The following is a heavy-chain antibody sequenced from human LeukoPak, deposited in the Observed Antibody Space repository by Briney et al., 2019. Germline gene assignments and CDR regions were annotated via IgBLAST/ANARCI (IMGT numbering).Heavy chain of an antibody. CDR3: AKGTSSWHEFDS. Sequence: PGGSLRLSCAASGFTFDDYAMHWVRQVPGKGLEWVSLITWDGDSTYYADSVKGRFTISRDNSKNYLYLQMNSLRAEDTALYYCAKGTSSWHEFDSWGQGTLVTVSS. CDR2: ITWDGDST. V-gene: IGHV3-43D*03. J-gene: IGHJ4*02. D-gene: IGHD6-13*01. CDR1: GFTFDDYA.